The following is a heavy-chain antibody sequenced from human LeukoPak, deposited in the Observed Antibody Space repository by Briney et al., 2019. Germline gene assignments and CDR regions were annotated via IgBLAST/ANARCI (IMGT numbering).Heavy chain of an antibody. Sequence: PGGSLRLSCAASGFAFSTYWIHWVRQAPGKGLVWVSRIDSDGLSTIYADSVKGRFTISRDNAKNTLYLQMNSLRAEDTAVYYCARGGGDHEFDIWGQGTMVTVSS. CDR2: IDSDGLST. J-gene: IGHJ3*02. V-gene: IGHV3-74*01. CDR1: GFAFSTYW. CDR3: ARGGGDHEFDI. D-gene: IGHD2-21*02.